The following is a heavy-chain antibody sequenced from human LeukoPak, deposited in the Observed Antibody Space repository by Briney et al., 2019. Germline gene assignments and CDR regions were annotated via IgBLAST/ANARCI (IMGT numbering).Heavy chain of an antibody. D-gene: IGHD3-3*01. V-gene: IGHV4-59*01. J-gene: IGHJ5*02. Sequence: SETLSLTCTVSGGSISSYYWSWIRQPPGKGLEWIGYIYYSGSTNYNPSLKSRVTISVDTSKNQFSLKLSSVTAADTAVYYCARYNDLSPLDPWGQGTLVTVSS. CDR2: IYYSGST. CDR3: ARYNDLSPLDP. CDR1: GGSISSYY.